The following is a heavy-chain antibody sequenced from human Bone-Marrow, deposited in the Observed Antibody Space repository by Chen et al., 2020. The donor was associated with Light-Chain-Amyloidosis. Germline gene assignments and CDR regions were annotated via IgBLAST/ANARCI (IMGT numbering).Heavy chain of an antibody. V-gene: IGHV5-51*01. CDR3: ARRRDGYNLDY. J-gene: IGHJ4*02. Sequence: EVQLEQSGPEVKKPGESLKISCKGSGYTFPNYWIGWVRQMPGKGLEWMGVIYPDDSDAVYSPPCEGQVTISADKPITPAYLQWRSLKASDTAMYYCARRRDGYNLDYWGQGSLVTVSS. D-gene: IGHD5-12*01. CDR2: IYPDDSDA. CDR1: GYTFPNYW.